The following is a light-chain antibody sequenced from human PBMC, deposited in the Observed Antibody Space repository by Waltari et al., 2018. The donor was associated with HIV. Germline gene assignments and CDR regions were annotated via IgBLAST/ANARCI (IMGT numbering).Light chain of an antibody. CDR3: QTWDTGIQV. CDR1: SAHRKYV. CDR2: LKSDYSD. Sequence: QLVLTPSPSASASLGASVRITCTLSSAHRKYVVAGPKNRPDKSTRFLMRLKSDYSDIRGDGVPDRFSVSSSGAERYLTISSLQSEDEADYYCQTWDTGIQVFGGGTKLTVV. V-gene: IGLV4-69*01. J-gene: IGLJ3*02.